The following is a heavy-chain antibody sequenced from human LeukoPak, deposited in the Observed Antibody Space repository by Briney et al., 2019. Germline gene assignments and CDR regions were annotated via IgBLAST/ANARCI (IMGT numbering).Heavy chain of an antibody. D-gene: IGHD2-15*01. CDR2: ISYDGSNK. Sequence: GGSPRLSCAASGFTFSSYGMHWVRQAPGKGLEWVAVISYDGSNKYYADSVKGRFTISRDNSKNTLYLQMNSLRAEDTAVYYCAKDDYCSVWGQGTLVTVSS. J-gene: IGHJ4*02. CDR1: GFTFSSYG. V-gene: IGHV3-30*18. CDR3: AKDDYCSV.